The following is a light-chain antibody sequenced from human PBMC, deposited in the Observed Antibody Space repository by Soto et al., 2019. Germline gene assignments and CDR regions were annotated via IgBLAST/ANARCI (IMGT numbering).Light chain of an antibody. CDR2: DVA. V-gene: IGLV2-11*01. J-gene: IGLJ1*01. Sequence: QSALTQPRSVSGSPGQSVTISCTGTSSDVGGYDHVSWYQYHPDKAPKLIMYDVAKRPSGVPGRFSGSKSGNTASLTISGLQAEDGADYYCCSSADSYTFIFGTGTKVTVL. CDR1: SSDVGGYDH. CDR3: CSSADSYTFI.